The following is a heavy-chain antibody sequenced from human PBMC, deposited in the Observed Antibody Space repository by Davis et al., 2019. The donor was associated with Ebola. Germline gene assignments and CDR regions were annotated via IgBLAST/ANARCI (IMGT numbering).Heavy chain of an antibody. D-gene: IGHD2-2*01. CDR1: LVTLSRYN. J-gene: IGHJ6*02. Sequence: SSVTVSCKASLVTLSRYNINWVRLTPGQGLEWIGGVIPILGTPKHAQKFQGRVTITADKSTSPVYMELNRLRFEDTAVYYCAHSKEDILVHSGSMDHYGIDVWGQGTTVTVS. V-gene: IGHV1-69*08. CDR2: VIPILGTP. CDR3: AHSKEDILVHSGSMDHYGIDV.